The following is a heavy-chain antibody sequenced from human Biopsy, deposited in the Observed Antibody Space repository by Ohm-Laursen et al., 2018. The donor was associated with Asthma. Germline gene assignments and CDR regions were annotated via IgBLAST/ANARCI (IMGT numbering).Heavy chain of an antibody. CDR3: GRDMGGFGSGWFPVEF. J-gene: IGHJ4*02. Sequence: LRLSCTASGFTFDDYGMSWVRQAPGKGLDWASGINWNGGSTGYADSVKGRFTISRDNAKNSLYLQMNSLRAEDTALYHCGRDMGGFGSGWFPVEFWGQGTLVTVSS. CDR1: GFTFDDYG. V-gene: IGHV3-20*01. CDR2: INWNGGST. D-gene: IGHD6-19*01.